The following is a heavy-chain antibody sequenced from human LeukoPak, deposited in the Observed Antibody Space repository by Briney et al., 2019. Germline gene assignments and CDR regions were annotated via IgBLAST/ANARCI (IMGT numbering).Heavy chain of an antibody. V-gene: IGHV4-59*01. CDR1: GGSISNYY. CDR2: IYYSGST. Sequence: SETLSLTCTVSGGSISNYYWSWIRQPPGQGLEWIGYIYYSGSTNYNPSLKSRVTISVDTSKNQFSLKLSSVTAADTAVYYCARGEASGSYLHWFDLWGQGTLVTVSS. J-gene: IGHJ5*02. CDR3: ARGEASGSYLHWFDL. D-gene: IGHD3-10*01.